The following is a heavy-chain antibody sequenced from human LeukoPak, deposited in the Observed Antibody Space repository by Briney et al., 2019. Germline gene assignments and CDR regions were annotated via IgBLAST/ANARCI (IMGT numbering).Heavy chain of an antibody. V-gene: IGHV4-61*02. D-gene: IGHD3-3*01. J-gene: IGHJ6*03. CDR2: IYTSGST. CDR1: GGSIISGSYY. CDR3: ARSIFGVVRYYYYYYMDV. Sequence: PSETLSLTCTVSGGSIISGSYYWSWIRQPAGKGLEWIGRIYTSGSTDYNPSLKSRVTISVDTSKNQFSLKLSSVTAADTAVYYCARSIFGVVRYYYYYYMDVWGKGTTVTVSS.